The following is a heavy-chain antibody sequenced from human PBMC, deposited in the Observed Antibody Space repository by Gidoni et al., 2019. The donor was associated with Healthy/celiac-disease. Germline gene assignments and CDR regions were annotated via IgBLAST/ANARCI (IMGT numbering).Heavy chain of an antibody. V-gene: IGHV3-33*01. D-gene: IGHD3-3*01. CDR3: ARDDDEGWFDP. J-gene: IGHJ5*02. CDR2: IWYDGSNK. CDR1: GFTFSSYG. Sequence: QVQLVESGGGVVQPGRSLRLSCAASGFTFSSYGMHWVRQAPGKGLEWVAVIWYDGSNKYYADSVKGRFTISRDNSKNTLYLQMNSLRAEDTAVYYCARDDDEGWFDPWGQGTLVTVSS.